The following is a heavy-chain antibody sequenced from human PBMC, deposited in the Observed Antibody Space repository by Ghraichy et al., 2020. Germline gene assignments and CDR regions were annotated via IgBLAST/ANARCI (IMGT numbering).Heavy chain of an antibody. CDR3: AKVRRCSSTSCYDDAFDI. V-gene: IGHV3-23*01. CDR2: ISGSGGST. D-gene: IGHD2-2*01. Sequence: GGSLRLSCAASGFTFSSYAMSWVRQAPGKGLEWVSAISGSGGSTYYADSVKGRFTISRDNSKNTLYLQMNSLRAEDTAVYYCAKVRRCSSTSCYDDAFDIWGQGTMVTVSS. CDR1: GFTFSSYA. J-gene: IGHJ3*02.